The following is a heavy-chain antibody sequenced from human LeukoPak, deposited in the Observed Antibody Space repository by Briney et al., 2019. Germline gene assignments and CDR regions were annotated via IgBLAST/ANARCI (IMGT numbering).Heavy chain of an antibody. J-gene: IGHJ6*03. CDR2: ISSSSSYI. V-gene: IGHV3-21*01. CDR1: GFIFSTYS. D-gene: IGHD6-19*01. CDR3: ARWAVYYYYYVDV. Sequence: AGGSLRLSCAASGFIFSTYSMNWVRQAPGKGLEWVSSISSSSSYIYYADSVKGRFTISRDNAKNSLYLQMNSLRAEDTAVYYCARWAVYYYYYVDVWGKGTTVTVSS.